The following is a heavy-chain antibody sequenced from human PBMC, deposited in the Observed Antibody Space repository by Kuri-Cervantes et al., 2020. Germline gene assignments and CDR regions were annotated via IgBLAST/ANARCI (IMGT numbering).Heavy chain of an antibody. CDR1: GYTFTTYD. J-gene: IGHJ5*02. Sequence: ASVKVSCKASGYTFTTYDINWARQATGQGLEWMGWMNPNSGNTGYAQKFQGRVTMTSNTSISTAYMELSSLRSEDTAVYYCARGSPAAMFLSWGQGTLVTVSS. CDR2: MNPNSGNT. D-gene: IGHD2-2*01. V-gene: IGHV1-8*02. CDR3: ARGSPAAMFLS.